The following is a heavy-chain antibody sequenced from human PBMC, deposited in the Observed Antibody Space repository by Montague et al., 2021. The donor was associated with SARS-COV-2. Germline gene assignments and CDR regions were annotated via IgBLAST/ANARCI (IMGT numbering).Heavy chain of an antibody. Sequence: SLRLSCADSDFTFDDYAMHWVRQAPGKGLEWVSGINWNSGNLGYADSVKGRFNISRDNSRNSLFLQRNSLRPEDTAVYYCAKGSRRGYNYGTNNGLDPGGQGTLVTVSS. D-gene: IGHD5-18*01. CDR1: DFTFDDYA. CDR2: INWNSGNL. CDR3: AKGSRRGYNYGTNNGLDP. V-gene: IGHV3-9*01. J-gene: IGHJ5*02.